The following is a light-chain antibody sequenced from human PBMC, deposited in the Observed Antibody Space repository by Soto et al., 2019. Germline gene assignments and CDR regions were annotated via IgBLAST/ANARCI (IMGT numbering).Light chain of an antibody. Sequence: EIVLTQSPGTLSLSPGERATLSCRASQSVSSSYLAWYQQKPGQAPRLLIYGASSRATGIPDRFSGSGFGTDFTLTISTLEPEDLAVYYCQQYGSSPEYTFGQGTKLEIK. CDR3: QQYGSSPEYT. CDR1: QSVSSSY. J-gene: IGKJ2*01. CDR2: GAS. V-gene: IGKV3-20*01.